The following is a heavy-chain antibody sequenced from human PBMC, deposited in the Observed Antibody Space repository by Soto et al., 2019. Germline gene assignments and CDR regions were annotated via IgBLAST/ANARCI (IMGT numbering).Heavy chain of an antibody. CDR1: GYTFTSYG. V-gene: IGHV1-18*01. CDR2: ISAHNGNT. J-gene: IGHJ4*02. CDR3: ARGMYGDY. D-gene: IGHD2-8*01. Sequence: QVHLVQSGAEVKKPGASVKVSCKASGYTFTSYGITWVRQAPGQGLEWMGWISAHNGNTDYAQKLQGRVIVTRDTSSSTAYMELRGLRSDDTAVYYCARGMYGDYWGQGALVTVSS.